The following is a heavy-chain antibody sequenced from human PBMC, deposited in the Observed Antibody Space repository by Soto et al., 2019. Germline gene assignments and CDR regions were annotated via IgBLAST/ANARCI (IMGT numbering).Heavy chain of an antibody. D-gene: IGHD3-22*01. Sequence: ASVKVSCKASGYTFTSYYMHWVRQAPGQGLEWMGIINPSGGSTGYAQKFQGRVTMTRDTSTSTVYMELSSLRFEDTAVYYCATTCDSSSYYSPACSEYFQYWXQGXLVXVSS. CDR1: GYTFTSYY. CDR3: ATTCDSSSYYSPACSEYFQY. CDR2: INPSGGST. V-gene: IGHV1-46*01. J-gene: IGHJ1*01.